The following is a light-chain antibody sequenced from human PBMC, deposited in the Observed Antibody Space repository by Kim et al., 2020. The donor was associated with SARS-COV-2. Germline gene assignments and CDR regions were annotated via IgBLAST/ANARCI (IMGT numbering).Light chain of an antibody. Sequence: ANNNCKSSQSVLHTSHNKNYLAWYQQKRGQPPKLLIYWASTRESGVPDRFSGSGSGTDFTLIISSLQAEDMAVYYCQQYYSSPWTFGQGTKVDIK. J-gene: IGKJ1*01. CDR3: QQYYSSPWT. CDR1: QSVLHTSHNKNY. V-gene: IGKV4-1*01. CDR2: WAS.